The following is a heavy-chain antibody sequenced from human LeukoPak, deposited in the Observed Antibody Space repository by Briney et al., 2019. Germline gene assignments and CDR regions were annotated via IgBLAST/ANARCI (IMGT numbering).Heavy chain of an antibody. Sequence: SETLSLTCAVSGYSISSGYYWGWIRQPPGKGLEWIGSIYHSGSTYYNPSPKSRVTISVDPSKNQFSLKLSSVTAADTAVYYCARHEHEWRSDGYWGQGTLVTVSS. D-gene: IGHD2-21*01. CDR3: ARHEHEWRSDGY. CDR2: IYHSGST. CDR1: GYSISSGYY. J-gene: IGHJ4*02. V-gene: IGHV4-38-2*01.